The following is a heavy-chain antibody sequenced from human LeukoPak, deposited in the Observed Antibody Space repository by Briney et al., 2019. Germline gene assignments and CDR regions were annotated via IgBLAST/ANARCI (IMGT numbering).Heavy chain of an antibody. D-gene: IGHD5-18*01. CDR1: GYTFTSYG. CDR3: ARDQDSQIRGHHYGYVY. CDR2: ISAYNFDT. J-gene: IGHJ4*01. Sequence: APVKLACKASGYTFTSYGITWVRQAPGQGLEWMGWISAYNFDTHYAQKFHDRITMTTHTPTSTVYMELRTLRSDDTAVYYCARDQDSQIRGHHYGYVYWGQGTLVAVSS. V-gene: IGHV1-18*01.